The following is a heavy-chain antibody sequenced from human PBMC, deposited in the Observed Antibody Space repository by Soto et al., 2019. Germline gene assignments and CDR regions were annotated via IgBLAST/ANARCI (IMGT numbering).Heavy chain of an antibody. V-gene: IGHV1-69*04. D-gene: IGHD2-15*01. Sequence: GASVKVSCKASGGTFSSYTISWVRQAPGQGLEWMGRIIPIFGIANSAQKFQGRVTVTADKSTSSAYTELRSLRSEDTAVYYCARDKLGYCSGGSCYHETYYYYYMGVWGEGTTVTVSS. CDR2: IIPIFGIA. CDR1: GGTFSSYT. J-gene: IGHJ6*03. CDR3: ARDKLGYCSGGSCYHETYYYYYMGV.